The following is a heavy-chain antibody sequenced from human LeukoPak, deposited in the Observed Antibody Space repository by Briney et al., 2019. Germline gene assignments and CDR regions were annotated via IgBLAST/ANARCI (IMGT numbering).Heavy chain of an antibody. V-gene: IGHV3-21*01. D-gene: IGHD4-17*01. CDR2: ISSSSSYI. J-gene: IGHJ4*02. Sequence: GGSLRLSCAASGFTFSGFGMNWVRQAPGKGLEWVSSISSSSSYIYYADSVKGRFTISRDNAKNSLYLQMNSLRAEDTAVYYCARDVYGAFDYWGQGTLVTVSS. CDR1: GFTFSGFG. CDR3: ARDVYGAFDY.